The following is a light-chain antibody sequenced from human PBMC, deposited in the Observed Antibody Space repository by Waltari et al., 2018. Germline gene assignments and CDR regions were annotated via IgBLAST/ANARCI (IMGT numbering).Light chain of an antibody. Sequence: EIVLTQSPATLSLSPGESATPSCRTSQSVRSYLPWYQQKPGQAPRLLIHDASNRATGIPARFSGSGSGTDFTLTISSLEPEDFAVYYCQQRSNWPLTFGGGTKVEIK. V-gene: IGKV3-11*01. CDR1: QSVRSY. CDR2: DAS. CDR3: QQRSNWPLT. J-gene: IGKJ4*01.